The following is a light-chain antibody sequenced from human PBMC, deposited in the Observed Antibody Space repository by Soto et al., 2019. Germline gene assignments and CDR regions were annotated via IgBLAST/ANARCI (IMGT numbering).Light chain of an antibody. V-gene: IGKV3-20*01. J-gene: IGKJ4*01. CDR2: GAS. CDR1: QSVYSSY. Sequence: EIVLTQSPGTLSLSPGERATLSCRASQSVYSSYLASYQQKPGQAPRFLIYGASSRATGIQDRFSGSGAGTDFTLTRSKLEPEDFAVYYCQQYGRSPLTFGGGTKVEIK. CDR3: QQYGRSPLT.